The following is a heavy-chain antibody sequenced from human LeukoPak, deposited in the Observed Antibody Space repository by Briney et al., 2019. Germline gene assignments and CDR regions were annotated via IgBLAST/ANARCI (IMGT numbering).Heavy chain of an antibody. D-gene: IGHD3-9*01. CDR3: ARDLGELRYFDWLPQMGYYYYMDV. Sequence: HPSETLSLTCAVYGGSFSGYYWSWIRQPPGKGLEWIGYIYYSGSTNYNPSLKSRVTISVDTSKNQFSLKLSSVTAADTAVYYCARDLGELRYFDWLPQMGYYYYMDVWGKGTTVTVSS. CDR1: GGSFSGYY. V-gene: IGHV4-59*01. CDR2: IYYSGST. J-gene: IGHJ6*03.